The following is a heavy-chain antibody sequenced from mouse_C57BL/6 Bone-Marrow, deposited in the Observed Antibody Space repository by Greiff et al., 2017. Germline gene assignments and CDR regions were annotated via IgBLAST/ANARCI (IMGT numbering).Heavy chain of an antibody. Sequence: QVHVKQSGAELVKLGASVKMSCKASGYTFTTYPLEWMKQNHGKSLAWIGNFHPYHDVSKYNDKFKGKATLTVEKSSSTVYLELSRLTSDDSAVYYCARDGNYGGYYFDYWGQGTTLTGAS. D-gene: IGHD2-1*01. CDR2: FHPYHDVS. CDR3: ARDGNYGGYYFDY. V-gene: IGHV1-47*01. J-gene: IGHJ2*01. CDR1: GYTFTTYP.